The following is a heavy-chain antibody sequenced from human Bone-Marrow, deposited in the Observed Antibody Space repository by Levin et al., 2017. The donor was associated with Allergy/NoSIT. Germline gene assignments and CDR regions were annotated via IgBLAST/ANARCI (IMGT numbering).Heavy chain of an antibody. Sequence: SCAASGFSFNSYAMSWVRQAPGKGLEWVSGISGSGETAYSSDSVKGRFTISRDNSKNTVYLQMDSLRAEDTSIYYCAKAACIVGTCYFDSWGQGTLVTVSS. CDR2: ISGSGETA. J-gene: IGHJ4*03. V-gene: IGHV3-23*01. CDR1: GFSFNSYA. CDR3: AKAACIVGTCYFDS. D-gene: IGHD2-15*01.